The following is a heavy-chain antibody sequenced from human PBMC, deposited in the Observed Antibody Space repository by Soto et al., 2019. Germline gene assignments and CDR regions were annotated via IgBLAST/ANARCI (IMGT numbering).Heavy chain of an antibody. J-gene: IGHJ6*03. CDR1: GFVFSSYA. CDR2: TSGSGGST. CDR3: AKGRHDSYYYCYLDV. V-gene: IGHV3-23*01. Sequence: EVQLLESGGDLVQPGGSLRLSCAASGFVFSSYAMSWVRQASRKGLEGLEWVSATSGSGGSTFYADSVKGRFTISRDNSENTLYLQMNSLRDEDTAVYYCAKGRHDSYYYCYLDVWGKGTTVTVSS.